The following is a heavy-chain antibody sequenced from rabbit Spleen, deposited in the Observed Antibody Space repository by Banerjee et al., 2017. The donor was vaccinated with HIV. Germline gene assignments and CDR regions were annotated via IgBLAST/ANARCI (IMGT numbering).Heavy chain of an antibody. CDR1: GFSFSTNYV. D-gene: IGHD1-1*01. CDR3: ARDTSSSFSSYGMDL. V-gene: IGHV1S45*01. J-gene: IGHJ6*01. CDR2: IDAGSSGFT. Sequence: QEQLEESGGDLVKPGASLTLTCTASGFSFSTNYVICWVRQAPGKGLEWIACIDAGSSGFTYAASWAKGRFTISKTSSTTVTLQMTSLTAADTATYFCARDTSSSFSSYGMDLWGQGTLVTVS.